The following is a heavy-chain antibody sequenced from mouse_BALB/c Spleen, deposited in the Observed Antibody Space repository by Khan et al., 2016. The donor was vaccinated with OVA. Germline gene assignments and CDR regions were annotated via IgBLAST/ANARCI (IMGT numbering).Heavy chain of an antibody. Sequence: QVTLKESGPGILQPSQTLNLTCSFSGFSLSTYGIGVGWIRQPSGRGLEWLAHIWWNGNRSSNTALKSRPTISKDTSNNQVFLKIASVDTADTATYYCARIATLITTSYFDYWGQGTTLTVSS. J-gene: IGHJ2*01. CDR3: ARIATLITTSYFDY. V-gene: IGHV8-11*01. CDR1: GFSLSTYGIG. CDR2: IWWNGNR. D-gene: IGHD2-4*01.